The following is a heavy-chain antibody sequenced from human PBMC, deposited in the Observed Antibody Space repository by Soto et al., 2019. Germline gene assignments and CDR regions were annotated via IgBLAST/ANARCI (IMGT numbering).Heavy chain of an antibody. CDR2: IIPIFGTA. D-gene: IGHD4-17*01. CDR3: VSYGDSTTYYYYYGMDV. Sequence: QVQLVQSGAEVKKPGSSVKVSCKASGGTFSSYAISWVRQAPGQGLEWMGGIIPIFGTANYAQKFQGRVTITADESTSTAYMELSSLRSEDTAVYYCVSYGDSTTYYYYYGMDVWGQGTTVTVAS. V-gene: IGHV1-69*01. J-gene: IGHJ6*02. CDR1: GGTFSSYA.